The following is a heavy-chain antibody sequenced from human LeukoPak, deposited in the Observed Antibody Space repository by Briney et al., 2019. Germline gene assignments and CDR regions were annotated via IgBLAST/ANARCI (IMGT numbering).Heavy chain of an antibody. D-gene: IGHD5-18*01. CDR2: IDWNSEII. Sequence: PGGSLRLSCAASGFTFEDHAMHWVRQAPGKGLEWVSSIDWNSEIIAYADSVKGRFSIARDNAKNSLYLQMNSLRAEDTAVYYCARVSGYSYGGEYWGQGTLVTVSS. CDR3: ARVSGYSYGGEY. CDR1: GFTFEDHA. J-gene: IGHJ4*02. V-gene: IGHV3-9*01.